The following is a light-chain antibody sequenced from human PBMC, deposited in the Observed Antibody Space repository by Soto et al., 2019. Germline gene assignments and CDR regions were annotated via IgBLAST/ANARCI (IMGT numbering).Light chain of an antibody. J-gene: IGLJ1*01. V-gene: IGLV1-44*01. CDR3: AAWDDSLNTYV. CDR2: SNN. Sequence: QSVLTQPTSASGTPGQRVTISCSGGGFNIGTNNVNWYQQLPGTAPKLLIYSNNQRPSGVPDRFSGSKSGTSASLAISGLQSGDEADYYCAAWDDSLNTYVFGIGTKVTVL. CDR1: GFNIGTNN.